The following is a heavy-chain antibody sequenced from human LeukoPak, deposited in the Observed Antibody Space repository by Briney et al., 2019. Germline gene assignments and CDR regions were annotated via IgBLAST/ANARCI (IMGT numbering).Heavy chain of an antibody. CDR2: SSPTGDIT. D-gene: IGHD2-21*01. Sequence: PSETLSLTCAVYGVSFSGNYWTLIRQTPGRGLEWIGESSPTGDITGYNPSLKGRATISVDSSENQFSLKLTSVTAADTGVYYCARVPDFIARPCDSWGPGPLATVSS. J-gene: IGHJ4*02. V-gene: IGHV4-34*01. CDR3: ARVPDFIARPCDS. CDR1: GVSFSGNY.